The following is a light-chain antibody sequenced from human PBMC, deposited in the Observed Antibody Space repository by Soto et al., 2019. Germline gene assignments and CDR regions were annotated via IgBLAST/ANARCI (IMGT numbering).Light chain of an antibody. Sequence: QSALTQPASVSGSPGQSITISCTGTSSDVGGYNYVSWYQQHPVKAPKLMIYEVSNRPSGVSNRFSGSKSGNTASLTISWLQAEDEADYYCSSYTSSSTPVFGTETKLTVL. J-gene: IGLJ1*01. CDR2: EVS. CDR3: SSYTSSSTPV. CDR1: SSDVGGYNY. V-gene: IGLV2-14*01.